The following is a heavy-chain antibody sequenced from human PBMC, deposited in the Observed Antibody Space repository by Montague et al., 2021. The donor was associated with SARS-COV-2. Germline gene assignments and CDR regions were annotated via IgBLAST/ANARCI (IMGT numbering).Heavy chain of an antibody. D-gene: IGHD3-22*01. Sequence: SLRLSCAASGFTFSSYAMTWVRQAPGKGLEWVSAISGSGFTTYYADSVKGRFTVSRDNSKNTVYLQMNSLRGEDTAAYFCARDRPNCDDDSGYVLKADAFDIWGRGTMVTVSS. V-gene: IGHV3-23*01. CDR3: ARDRPNCDDDSGYVLKADAFDI. CDR2: ISGSGFTT. CDR1: GFTFSSYA. J-gene: IGHJ3*02.